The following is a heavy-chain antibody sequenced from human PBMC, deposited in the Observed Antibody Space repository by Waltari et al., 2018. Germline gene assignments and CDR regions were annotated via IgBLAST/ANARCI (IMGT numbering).Heavy chain of an antibody. CDR1: GGSFSGYY. D-gene: IGHD3-22*01. J-gene: IGHJ4*02. CDR3: AREEYYYDSSGYYYDYFDY. CDR2: ISSSSSYI. Sequence: VQLQQWGAGLLKPSETLSLTCAVYGGSFSGYYWSWIRQPPGKGLEWVSSISSSSSYIYYADSVKGRFTISRDNAKNSLYLQMNSLRAEDTAVYYCAREEYYYDSSGYYYDYFDYWGQGTLVTVSS. V-gene: IGHV3-21*01.